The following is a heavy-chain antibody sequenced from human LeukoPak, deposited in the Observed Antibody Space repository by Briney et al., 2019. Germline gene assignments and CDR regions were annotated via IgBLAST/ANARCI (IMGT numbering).Heavy chain of an antibody. V-gene: IGHV4-61*02. Sequence: SETLSLTCTVSGGSISSGNYYWSWIRQPAGKGLEWIGRIYTSGSTNYNPSLKSRVTISVDTSKNQFSLKLSSVTAADTALYYCAGVEWELRHWFNPWGQGTLVTVSS. D-gene: IGHD1-26*01. CDR2: IYTSGST. CDR3: AGVEWELRHWFNP. CDR1: GGSISSGNYY. J-gene: IGHJ5*02.